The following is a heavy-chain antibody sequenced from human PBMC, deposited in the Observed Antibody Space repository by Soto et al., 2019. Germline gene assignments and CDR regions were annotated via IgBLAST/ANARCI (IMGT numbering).Heavy chain of an antibody. V-gene: IGHV4-59*01. CDR1: GGSISSYY. CDR3: ARVEWAYYYDSSGYYTSWFDP. CDR2: IYYSGST. J-gene: IGHJ5*02. Sequence: PSETLSLTCTVSGGSISSYYWSWIRQPPGKGLEWIGYIYYSGSTNYNPSLKSRVTISVDTSKNQFSLKLSSVTAADTAVYYCARVEWAYYYDSSGYYTSWFDPWGQGTLVTVSS. D-gene: IGHD3-22*01.